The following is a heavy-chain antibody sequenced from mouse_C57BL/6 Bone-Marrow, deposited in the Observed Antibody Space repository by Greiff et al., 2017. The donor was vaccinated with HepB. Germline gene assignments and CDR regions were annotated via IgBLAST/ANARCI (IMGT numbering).Heavy chain of an antibody. CDR2: IYPGDGDT. CDR1: GYAFSSYW. V-gene: IGHV1-80*01. Sequence: QVQLKESGAELVKPGASVKISCKASGYAFSSYWMNWVKQRPGKGLEWIGQIYPGDGDTNYNGKFKGKATLTADKSSSTAYMQLSSLTSEDSAVYFCATLLLGAYWGQGTLVTVSA. D-gene: IGHD1-1*01. CDR3: ATLLLGAY. J-gene: IGHJ3*01.